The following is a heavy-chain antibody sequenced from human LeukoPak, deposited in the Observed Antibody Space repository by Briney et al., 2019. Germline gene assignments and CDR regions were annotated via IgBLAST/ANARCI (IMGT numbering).Heavy chain of an antibody. CDR1: GYTFTSYG. V-gene: IGHV1-69*13. Sequence: SVKVSCKASGYTFTSYGISWVRQAPGQGLEWMGGIIPIFGTANYAQKFQGRVTITADESTSTAYMELSSLRSEDTAVYYCARADSGSYYYFDYWGQGTLVTVSS. CDR2: IIPIFGTA. J-gene: IGHJ4*02. CDR3: ARADSGSYYYFDY. D-gene: IGHD1-26*01.